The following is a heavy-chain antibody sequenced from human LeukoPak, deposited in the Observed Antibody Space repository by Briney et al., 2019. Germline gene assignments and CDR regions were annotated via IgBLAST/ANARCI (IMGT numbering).Heavy chain of an antibody. D-gene: IGHD3-22*01. CDR2: ISGSGGST. Sequence: GESLRLSCAASGISISSYAMSWVRQAPGKGLEWVSAISGSGGSTYYADSVKGRFTISRDNSKNTLYLQMNSLRAEDTAVYYCAKAAAVYYDSSGYYRTWGQETLVTVSS. CDR1: GISISSYA. J-gene: IGHJ5*02. CDR3: AKAAAVYYDSSGYYRT. V-gene: IGHV3-23*01.